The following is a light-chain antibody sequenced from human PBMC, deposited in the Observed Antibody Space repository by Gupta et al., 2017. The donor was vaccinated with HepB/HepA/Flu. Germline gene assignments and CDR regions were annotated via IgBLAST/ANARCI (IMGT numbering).Light chain of an antibody. Sequence: DIQMTQSPSSLTASVGDRVTITCRASQSIRSYLNWYQQRPGKAPKLLIFAASSLQSGVASRFSGSGSGTDFTLTISSLQPEDFATYFCQQSDTTPPYTFGQGTTLEIK. V-gene: IGKV1-39*01. CDR1: QSIRSY. J-gene: IGKJ2*01. CDR3: QQSDTTPPYT. CDR2: AAS.